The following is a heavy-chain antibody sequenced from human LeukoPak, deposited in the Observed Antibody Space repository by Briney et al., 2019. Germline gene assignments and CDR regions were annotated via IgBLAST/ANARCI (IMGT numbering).Heavy chain of an antibody. V-gene: IGHV3-7*03. CDR1: GFTFSSYW. CDR2: IKQDGSEK. Sequence: GGSLRLSCAASGFTFSSYWMSWVRQAPGKGLEWVANIKQDGSEKYYVDSVKGRFTISRDNAKNSLYLQMNSLRAEDTAVYYCARNLPERPRLITMIRGVRSWFDPWGQGTLVTVSS. D-gene: IGHD3-10*01. CDR3: ARNLPERPRLITMIRGVRSWFDP. J-gene: IGHJ5*02.